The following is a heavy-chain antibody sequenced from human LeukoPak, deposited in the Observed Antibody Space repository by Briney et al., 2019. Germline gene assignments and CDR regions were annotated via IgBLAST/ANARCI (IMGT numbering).Heavy chain of an antibody. D-gene: IGHD3-10*01. CDR2: IYHSGST. V-gene: IGHV4-4*02. CDR1: GGSISSSNW. J-gene: IGHJ3*02. Sequence: SGTLSLTCAVSGGSISSSNWWSWVRQPPGKGLEWIGEIYHSGSTNCNPSLKSRVAISVDKSKNQFSLKLSSVTAADTAVYYCARDAIMVRGVIITRARAFDIWGQGTMVTVSS. CDR3: ARDAIMVRGVIITRARAFDI.